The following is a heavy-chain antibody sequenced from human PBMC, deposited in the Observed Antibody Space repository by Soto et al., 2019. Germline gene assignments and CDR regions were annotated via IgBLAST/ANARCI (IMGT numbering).Heavy chain of an antibody. CDR3: AREGITMVRGEHSEYNWFDP. D-gene: IGHD3-10*01. CDR1: GGSISSYY. V-gene: IGHV4-59*01. Sequence: PSETLSLTCTVSGGSISSYYWSWIRQPPGKGLEWIGYIYYSGSTNYNPSLKSRVTISVDTSKNQFSLKLSSVTAADTAVYYCAREGITMVRGEHSEYNWFDPWGQGTLVTVSS. J-gene: IGHJ5*02. CDR2: IYYSGST.